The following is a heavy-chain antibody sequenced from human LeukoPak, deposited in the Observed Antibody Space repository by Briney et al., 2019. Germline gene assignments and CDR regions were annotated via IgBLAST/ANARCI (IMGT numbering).Heavy chain of an antibody. CDR1: GFTFSSYA. J-gene: IGHJ4*02. D-gene: IGHD1-26*01. V-gene: IGHV3-23*01. Sequence: PGGSLRLSCAASGFTFSSYAMSWVRQAPGKGLEWVSAISGSGGSKYYADAVRGRFTISRDNSKNTLYLQMNSLRAEDTAVYYCAKELAVGATGYFDYWGQGTLVSVSS. CDR2: ISGSGGSK. CDR3: AKELAVGATGYFDY.